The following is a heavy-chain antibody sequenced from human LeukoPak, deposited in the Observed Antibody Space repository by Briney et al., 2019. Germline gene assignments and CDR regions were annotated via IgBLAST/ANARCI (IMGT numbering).Heavy chain of an antibody. CDR3: ARGDYAYYYYYYMDV. Sequence: GGSLRLSCAASGLTVTGNYMSWVRQAPGKGLEWVSIIYNDGVTYYTDSVKGRFTISRDNSKDTLYLQMNSLRAEDTAVYYCARGDYAYYYYYYMDVWGKGTTVTVSS. CDR1: GLTVTGNY. D-gene: IGHD4-17*01. J-gene: IGHJ6*03. CDR2: IYNDGVT. V-gene: IGHV3-66*01.